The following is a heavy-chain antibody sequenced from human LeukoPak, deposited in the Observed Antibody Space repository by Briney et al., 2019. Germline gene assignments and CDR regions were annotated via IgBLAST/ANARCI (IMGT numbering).Heavy chain of an antibody. D-gene: IGHD2-2*01. Sequence: GGSLRLSCAASGFTFSSYAMSWVRQAPGKGLEWVSVMSGSGGSIYYADSVKGRFTISRDNSKNTLYLQMNSLRAEDMAVYYCAKRLGDCSSNSCYFVDFDIWGQGTMVTVSS. CDR3: AKRLGDCSSNSCYFVDFDI. V-gene: IGHV3-23*01. J-gene: IGHJ3*02. CDR2: MSGSGGSI. CDR1: GFTFSSYA.